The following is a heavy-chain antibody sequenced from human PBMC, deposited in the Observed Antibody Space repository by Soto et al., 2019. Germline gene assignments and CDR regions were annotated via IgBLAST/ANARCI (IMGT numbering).Heavy chain of an antibody. CDR3: ARGYDYVWGSYRYYYYYGMDV. D-gene: IGHD3-16*02. CDR1: RGTFSSYA. J-gene: IGHJ6*02. V-gene: IGHV1-69*01. CDR2: IIPIFGTA. Sequence: QVQLVQSGAEVKKPGSSVKVSCKASRGTFSSYAISWVRQAPGQGLEWMGGIIPIFGTANYAQKFQGRVTITADESTSTAYMELNSLRSEDTAVYYCARGYDYVWGSYRYYYYYGMDVWGQGTTVTVSS.